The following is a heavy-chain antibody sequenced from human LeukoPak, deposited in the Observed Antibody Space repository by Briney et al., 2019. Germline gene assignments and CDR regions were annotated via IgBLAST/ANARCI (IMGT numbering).Heavy chain of an antibody. Sequence: SETLSLTCAVYGGSFSGYYWSWIRQPPGKGLEWIGEINHSGSTNYNPSLKSRVTISVDTPKNQFSLKLSSVTAADTAVYYCARDSYDSSGYYYYYYYYYVDVWGKGTTVTVSS. D-gene: IGHD3-22*01. J-gene: IGHJ6*03. CDR2: INHSGST. V-gene: IGHV4-34*01. CDR1: GGSFSGYY. CDR3: ARDSYDSSGYYYYYYYYYVDV.